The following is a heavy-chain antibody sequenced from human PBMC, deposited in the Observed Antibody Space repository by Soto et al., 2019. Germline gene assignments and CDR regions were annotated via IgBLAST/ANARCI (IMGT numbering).Heavy chain of an antibody. CDR1: GYSFTTYW. V-gene: IGHV5-51*01. CDR2: IYPGDSDT. J-gene: IGHJ6*02. CDR3: ARHGSSSTSNYYYYGMDV. D-gene: IGHD3-10*01. Sequence: GESLKISCKASGYSFTTYWIGWVRQMPGRGLEWMGIIYPGDSDTRYSPSFQGQVTISADKSISTTYLQWSSRKASDTAMYYCARHGSSSTSNYYYYGMDVWGQGTTVTVSS.